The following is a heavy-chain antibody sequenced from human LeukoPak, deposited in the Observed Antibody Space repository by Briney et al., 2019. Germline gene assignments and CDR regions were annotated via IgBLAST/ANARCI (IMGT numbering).Heavy chain of an antibody. CDR3: AAVVVVVAATGWFDP. J-gene: IGHJ5*02. V-gene: IGHV4-38-2*02. Sequence: SETLSLTCTVSGYSISSGYYWGWIRQPPGKGLEWIGSIYHSGSTYYNPSLKSRVTISVDTSKNQFSLKLSSVTAADTAVYYCAAVVVVVAATGWFDPWGQGTLVTVSS. CDR2: IYHSGST. D-gene: IGHD2-15*01. CDR1: GYSISSGYY.